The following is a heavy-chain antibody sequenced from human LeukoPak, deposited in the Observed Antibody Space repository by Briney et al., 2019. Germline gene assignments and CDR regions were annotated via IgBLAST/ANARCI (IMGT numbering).Heavy chain of an antibody. CDR2: IYYSGST. Sequence: PSETLSLTCTVSGGSISSYYWSWIRQPPGKGLEWIGYIYYSGSTNYNPSLKSRVTISVDTSKNQFSLKLSSVTAADTAVYYCARVAGDCSSTSCYYRGYYYYYYMDVWGKGTTVTVSS. J-gene: IGHJ6*03. CDR1: GGSISSYY. V-gene: IGHV4-59*01. CDR3: ARVAGDCSSTSCYYRGYYYYYYMDV. D-gene: IGHD2-2*01.